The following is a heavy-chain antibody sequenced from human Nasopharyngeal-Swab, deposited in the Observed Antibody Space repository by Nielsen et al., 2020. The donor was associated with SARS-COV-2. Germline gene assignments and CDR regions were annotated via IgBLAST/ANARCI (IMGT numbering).Heavy chain of an antibody. CDR3: ARDHPPDSSGYYGSVDAFDI. V-gene: IGHV3-48*03. Sequence: VGQAPGKGLEWVSYISSSGSTIYYADSVKGRFTISRDNAKNSLYLQMNSLRAEDTAVYYCARDHPPDSSGYYGSVDAFDIWGQGTMVTVSS. D-gene: IGHD3-22*01. J-gene: IGHJ3*02. CDR2: ISSSGSTI.